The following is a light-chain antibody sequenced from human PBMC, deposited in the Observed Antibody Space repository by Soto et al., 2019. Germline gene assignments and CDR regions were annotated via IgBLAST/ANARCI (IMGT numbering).Light chain of an antibody. V-gene: IGKV1-9*01. CDR2: AAS. Sequence: IQLTQSPSSLSASVGDSVTITCRASQGVSRYLSWYQQKPGRAPILLISAASTLQSGVPARFSGSGSGTDFTLSITSLQPEDFAVYYCHRYSNWQYTFGQGTKLEIK. CDR3: HRYSNWQYT. CDR1: QGVSRY. J-gene: IGKJ2*01.